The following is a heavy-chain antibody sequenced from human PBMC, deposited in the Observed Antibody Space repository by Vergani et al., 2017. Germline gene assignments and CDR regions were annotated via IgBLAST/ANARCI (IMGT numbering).Heavy chain of an antibody. CDR3: ARFARYCSGGSCYETLIDAFDI. J-gene: IGHJ3*02. D-gene: IGHD2-15*01. Sequence: QVQLQESGPGLVKPSQTLSLTCTVSGGSISSGGYYWSWIRQHPGKGLEWIGYIYYSGSTYYNPSLKSLVTISVDTSKNQFSLKLSSVTAAETAVYYCARFARYCSGGSCYETLIDAFDIWGQGTMVTVSS. V-gene: IGHV4-31*01. CDR2: IYYSGST. CDR1: GGSISSGGYY.